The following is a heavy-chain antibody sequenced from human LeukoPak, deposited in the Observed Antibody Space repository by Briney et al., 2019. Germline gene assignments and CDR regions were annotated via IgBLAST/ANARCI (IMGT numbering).Heavy chain of an antibody. V-gene: IGHV4-31*03. J-gene: IGHJ6*03. CDR2: ICYSGST. CDR3: ARGQLADYYYYYMDV. D-gene: IGHD6-6*01. CDR1: GGSISSGGYY. Sequence: SETLSLTCTVSGGSISSGGYYWSWIRQHPGKGLEWIGYICYSGSTYYNLSLKSRVTISVDTSKNQFSLKLSSVTAADTAVYYCARGQLADYYYYYMDVWGKGTTVTVSS.